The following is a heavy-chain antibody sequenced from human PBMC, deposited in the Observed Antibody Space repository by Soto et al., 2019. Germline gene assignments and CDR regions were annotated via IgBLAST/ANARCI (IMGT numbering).Heavy chain of an antibody. Sequence: QITLKESGPTLVKPTQTLTLTCTFSGFSLSTSGVGVGWIRQPPGKALEWLAVIYWDDDKRYSPSLKSRLTTTKDTSKNQVVLTMTNMDPVDTATYYCARTFYGGNSFDYWGQGTLVTVSS. D-gene: IGHD4-17*01. CDR3: ARTFYGGNSFDY. CDR1: GFSLSTSGVG. CDR2: IYWDDDK. V-gene: IGHV2-5*02. J-gene: IGHJ4*02.